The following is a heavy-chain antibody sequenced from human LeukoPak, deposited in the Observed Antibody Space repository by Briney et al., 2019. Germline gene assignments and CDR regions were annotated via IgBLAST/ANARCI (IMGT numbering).Heavy chain of an antibody. J-gene: IGHJ3*02. CDR1: GGSISSYY. CDR3: ARPGYSGYDFAFDI. D-gene: IGHD5-12*01. Sequence: PSETLSLTCTVSGGSISSYYWSWIRQPPGKGLEWIGYIYYSGSTNYNPSLKSRVTISVDTSKNQFSLKLSSVTAADTAVYYCARPGYSGYDFAFDIWGQGTMVTVSS. CDR2: IYYSGST. V-gene: IGHV4-59*08.